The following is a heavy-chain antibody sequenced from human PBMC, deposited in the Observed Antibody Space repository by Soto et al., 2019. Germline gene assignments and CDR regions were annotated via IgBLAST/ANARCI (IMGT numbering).Heavy chain of an antibody. CDR3: ARAIYYDSSGPQPYYFDY. CDR1: GGSISSGDYY. Sequence: QVQLQESGPGLVKPSQTLSLTCTVSGGSISSGDYYWSWIRQPPGKGLEWIGYIYYSGSTYYNPSLKSRVTISVGTSKNQFSLKLSSVTAADTAVYYCARAIYYDSSGPQPYYFDYWGQGTLVTVSS. D-gene: IGHD3-22*01. J-gene: IGHJ4*02. CDR2: IYYSGST. V-gene: IGHV4-30-4*01.